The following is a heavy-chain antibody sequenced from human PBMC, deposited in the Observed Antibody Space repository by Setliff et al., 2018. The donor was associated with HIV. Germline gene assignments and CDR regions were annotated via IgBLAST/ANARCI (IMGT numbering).Heavy chain of an antibody. D-gene: IGHD2-21*01. J-gene: IGHJ4*01. V-gene: IGHV3-23*01. CDR1: GFTFTDYA. CDR2: MSGSDNTT. Sequence: GGSLRLSCAASGFTFTDYAMNWVRQAPGKGLEWVAGMSGSDNTTFYADSVKGRFTVSRDNSKKTLYMVMDSLRAEDTAVYYCAKEPSSCSAPRPSLCGYFDSWGQGTQVTVSS. CDR3: AKEPSSCSAPRPSLCGYFDS.